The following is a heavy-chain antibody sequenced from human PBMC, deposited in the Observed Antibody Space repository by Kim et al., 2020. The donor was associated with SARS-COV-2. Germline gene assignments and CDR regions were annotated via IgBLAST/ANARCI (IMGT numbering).Heavy chain of an antibody. J-gene: IGHJ4*02. D-gene: IGHD3-22*01. CDR3: ARDLSLYYDIDY. V-gene: IGHV3-30*01. Sequence: YYADSVKGRFTISRDNSKNTLYLQMNSLRAEDTAVYYCARDLSLYYDIDYWGQGTLVTVSS.